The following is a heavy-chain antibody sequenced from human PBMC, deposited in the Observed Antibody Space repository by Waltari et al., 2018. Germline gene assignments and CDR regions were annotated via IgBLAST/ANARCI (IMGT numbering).Heavy chain of an antibody. Sequence: QLQLQESGPGLVKPSETLSLSCNISGGSINSIGDYWGGIRQPPGKGLEWIGSINYGGATYYTPSLKSRVTFSVDTSKNQFSLHLSSVTAADTALYYCARHDYGDPGGPFDDWGQGSLVTVSS. V-gene: IGHV4-39*01. J-gene: IGHJ4*02. D-gene: IGHD4-17*01. CDR1: GGSINSIGDY. CDR3: ARHDYGDPGGPFDD. CDR2: INYGGAT.